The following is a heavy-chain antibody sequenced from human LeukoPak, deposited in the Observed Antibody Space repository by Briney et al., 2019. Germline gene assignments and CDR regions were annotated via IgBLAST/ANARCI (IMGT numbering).Heavy chain of an antibody. CDR2: ITSSGSTI. Sequence: GGSLRLSCAASGFTFSDYYMSWIRQAPGKGLEWVSYITSSGSTIYDADSVKGRFTISRDNAKNSLYLQMSSLRAEDTAVYYCARGGITMVRGQLDVWGKGTTVTVSS. CDR3: ARGGITMVRGQLDV. CDR1: GFTFSDYY. D-gene: IGHD3-10*01. J-gene: IGHJ6*04. V-gene: IGHV3-11*04.